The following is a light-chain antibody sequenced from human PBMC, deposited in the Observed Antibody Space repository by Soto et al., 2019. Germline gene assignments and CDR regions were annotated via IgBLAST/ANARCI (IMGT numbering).Light chain of an antibody. CDR3: QHYSPWLWT. J-gene: IGKJ1*01. CDR1: QSVRSK. V-gene: IGKV3-15*01. CDR2: GAS. Sequence: EIVMTQSPATLSVSPGERATLSCRASQSVRSKLAWYQQKPGQGPRLLIYGASTRATGIPARFSGSGSGTEVTLTISSLECEVFAVYSCQHYSPWLWTFGLGTKVEIE.